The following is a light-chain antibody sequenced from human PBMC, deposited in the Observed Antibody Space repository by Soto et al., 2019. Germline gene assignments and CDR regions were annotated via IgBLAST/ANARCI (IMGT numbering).Light chain of an antibody. CDR2: DVT. CDR3: ISYASINTYV. Sequence: TQPAYGNRAHVGASRITSTGTSSDVGGYDYVSWYQQHPGKAPKLMIYDVTNRPSGVSNRFSGSKSGNTASLTISGLQAEDEADYYCISYASINTYVFGTGTRSPS. CDR1: SSDVGGYDY. J-gene: IGLJ1*01. V-gene: IGLV2-14*01.